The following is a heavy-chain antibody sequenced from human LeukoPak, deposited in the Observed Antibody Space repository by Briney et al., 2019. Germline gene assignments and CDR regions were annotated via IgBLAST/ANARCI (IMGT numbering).Heavy chain of an antibody. J-gene: IGHJ3*02. V-gene: IGHV5-51*01. D-gene: IGHD6-13*01. Sequence: GESLKISCKGSGYSFADSWVAWVRQMPGKGLQWMAIIYPGDSDTRYSPSFEGQVTISADKSISTAYLQWSSMKASDTAMYYCARRRETRSPRASSSWLGGAFDIWGQGTMVTVSS. CDR1: GYSFADSW. CDR3: ARRRETRSPRASSSWLGGAFDI. CDR2: IYPGDSDT.